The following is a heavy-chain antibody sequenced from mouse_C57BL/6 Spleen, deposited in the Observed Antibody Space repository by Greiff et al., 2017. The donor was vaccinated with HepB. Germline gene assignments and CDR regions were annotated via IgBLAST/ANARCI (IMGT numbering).Heavy chain of an antibody. CDR3: ARAIYYDYDWFAY. J-gene: IGHJ3*01. D-gene: IGHD2-4*01. Sequence: VQLQQSGAELARPGASVKMSCKASGYTFTSYTMHWVKQRPGQGLEWIGYINPSSGYTKYNQKFKDKATLTADKSSSTAYMQLSSLTSEDSAVYYCARAIYYDYDWFAYWGQRTLVTVSA. CDR2: INPSSGYT. CDR1: GYTFTSYT. V-gene: IGHV1-4*01.